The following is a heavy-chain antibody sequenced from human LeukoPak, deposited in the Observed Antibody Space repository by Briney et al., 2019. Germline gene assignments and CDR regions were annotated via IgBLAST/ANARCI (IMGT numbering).Heavy chain of an antibody. CDR2: INPNSGGT. Sequence: ASVKVSCKPSRYTFTPYYMPCVGQAPRHRREWMGWINPNSGGTNYAQKYQRRATTTKDTSISTAYMQLSMLRSDDTAVYCCARDAPSGSYFRWFDPWGQGTLVTVSS. J-gene: IGHJ5*02. CDR1: RYTFTPYY. V-gene: IGHV1-2*02. CDR3: ARDAPSGSYFRWFDP. D-gene: IGHD1-26*01.